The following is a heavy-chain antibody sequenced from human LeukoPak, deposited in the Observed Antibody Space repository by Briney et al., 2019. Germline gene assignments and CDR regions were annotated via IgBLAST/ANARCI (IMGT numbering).Heavy chain of an antibody. CDR1: GFTFSAYW. V-gene: IGHV3-7*01. CDR3: VSTTRSSPFDN. J-gene: IGHJ4*02. CDR2: IKQDGSDK. Sequence: GGSLRLSCAASGFTFSAYWMSWVRQAPGKGLEWLANIKQDGSDKQYVDSVKGRFAISRDNAKTSVYLQMNSLRAVDTAVYYCVSTTRSSPFDNWGQGTLVTVSS. D-gene: IGHD1-1*01.